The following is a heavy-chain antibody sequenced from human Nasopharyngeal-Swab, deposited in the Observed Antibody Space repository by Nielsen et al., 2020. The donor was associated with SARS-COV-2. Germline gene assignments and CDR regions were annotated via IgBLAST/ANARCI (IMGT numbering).Heavy chain of an antibody. CDR3: ARDLGGGYCTTTNCPGS. V-gene: IGHV3-53*01. D-gene: IGHD2-2*01. Sequence: GGSLTLSCAASGFTFSSSAISWVRQAPGMGLEWVSVTEIGGTTHYADSVKGRFSISRDSSTNTLYLQMNNVRAEDTAVYYCARDLGGGYCTTTNCPGSWGQGTLVTVSS. J-gene: IGHJ1*01. CDR2: TEIGGTT. CDR1: GFTFSSSA.